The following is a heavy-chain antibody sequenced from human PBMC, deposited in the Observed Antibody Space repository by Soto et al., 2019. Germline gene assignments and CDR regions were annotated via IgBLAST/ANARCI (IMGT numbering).Heavy chain of an antibody. Sequence: VGSLSLSGSASGFTFSSYSMNWVRQAPGKGLEWVSSISSSSSYVYYADSVKGRFTISRDNAKNSLYLQMNSLRAEDTAVYYSARVGGSYYYYYGMDVWGQGTTVTVSS. J-gene: IGHJ6*02. CDR2: ISSSSSYV. D-gene: IGHD1-26*01. CDR1: GFTFSSYS. V-gene: IGHV3-21*01. CDR3: ARVGGSYYYYYGMDV.